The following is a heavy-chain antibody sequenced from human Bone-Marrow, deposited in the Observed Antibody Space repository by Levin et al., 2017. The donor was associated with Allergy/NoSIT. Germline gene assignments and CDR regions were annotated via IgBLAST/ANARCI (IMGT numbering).Heavy chain of an antibody. Sequence: GGSLRLSCAASGFTFDDYTMHWVRQRPGKALEWVSLISWDGDITNYADSVEGRFTISRDNSNNTLYLQLHSLRTEDTASYFCVKQADCGCDCYPDYWDKGTLVAVS. D-gene: IGHD2-21*02. V-gene: IGHV3-43*01. J-gene: IGHJ4*02. CDR1: GFTFDDYT. CDR3: VKQADCGCDCYPDY. CDR2: ISWDGDIT.